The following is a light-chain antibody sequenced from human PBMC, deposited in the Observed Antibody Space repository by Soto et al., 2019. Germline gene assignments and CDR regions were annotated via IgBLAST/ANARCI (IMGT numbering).Light chain of an antibody. J-gene: IGKJ1*01. CDR2: KAS. V-gene: IGKV1-5*03. CDR3: QQYNNWPPWT. Sequence: DIQMNQSPSTLSASVGDRVTITCRASQTISSWLAWYQQKPGKAPKLLIYKASTLKSGVPSRFSGSGSGTEFTLTISSLQSEDFAVYYCQQYNNWPPWTFGQGTKVDIK. CDR1: QTISSW.